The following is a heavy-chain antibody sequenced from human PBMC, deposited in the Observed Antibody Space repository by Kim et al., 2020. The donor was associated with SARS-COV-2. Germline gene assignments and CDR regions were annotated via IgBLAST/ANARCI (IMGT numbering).Heavy chain of an antibody. V-gene: IGHV1-8*01. Sequence: ASVKVSCKASGYTFTSYDINWVRQATGQGLEWMGWMNPNSGNTGYAQKFQGRVTMTRNTSISTAYMELSSLRSEDTAVYYCARGVGRLAAAGPWGQGTLVTVSS. D-gene: IGHD6-13*01. CDR1: GYTFTSYD. CDR3: ARGVGRLAAAGP. CDR2: MNPNSGNT. J-gene: IGHJ4*02.